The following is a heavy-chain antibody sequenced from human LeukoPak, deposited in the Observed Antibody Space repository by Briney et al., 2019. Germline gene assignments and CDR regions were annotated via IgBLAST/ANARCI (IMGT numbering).Heavy chain of an antibody. V-gene: IGHV4-34*01. CDR1: GGSFSGYY. J-gene: IGHJ4*02. CDR3: ARQRYYGILTGFDY. D-gene: IGHD3-9*01. CDR2: INHSGST. Sequence: SETLSLTCAVYGGSFSGYYWSWIRQPPGKGLEWIGEINHSGSTNYNPSLKSRVTISVDTSKNQFSLKLSSVTAADTAVYYCARQRYYGILTGFDYWGQGTLVTVSS.